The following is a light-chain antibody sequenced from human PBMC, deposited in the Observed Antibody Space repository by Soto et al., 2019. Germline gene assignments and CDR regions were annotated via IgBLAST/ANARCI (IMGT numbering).Light chain of an antibody. CDR3: QQYSTSIT. J-gene: IGKJ3*01. Sequence: EIVLTQSPGTLSLSPGERATLSCRASQSVSSRYLAWYQQKPGHVPRLLIYASSTSATGIADRFSGGVSRTDSTLTISRREQEDYALYYCQQYSTSITFGPGTKVDIK. V-gene: IGKV3-20*01. CDR1: QSVSSRY. CDR2: ASS.